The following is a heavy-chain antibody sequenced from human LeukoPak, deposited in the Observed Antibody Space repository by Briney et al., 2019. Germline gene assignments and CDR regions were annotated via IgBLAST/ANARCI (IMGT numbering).Heavy chain of an antibody. Sequence: ESGPTLVKPTQTLTLTCTFSGFSLSTSGVGVGWIRQPPGKALEWLALSYWNDDKRYSPSLKSRLTITNDTSKNQVVLTMTNMDPVDTATYYCAHRPGGDGYNFFDYWGQGTLVTVSS. V-gene: IGHV2-5*01. CDR2: SYWNDDK. J-gene: IGHJ4*02. CDR1: GFSLSTSGVG. CDR3: AHRPGGDGYNFFDY. D-gene: IGHD5-24*01.